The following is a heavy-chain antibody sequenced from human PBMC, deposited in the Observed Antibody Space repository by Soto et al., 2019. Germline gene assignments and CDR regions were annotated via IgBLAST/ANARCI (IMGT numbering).Heavy chain of an antibody. CDR1: GFTFRNYA. Sequence: GGSLRLSCTPSGFTFRNYAMNWVRQAPGKGLEWIASISASGGEVHNADSVKGRLTISRDNLKDTLHLQMNSLRGDDTAVYYCVKGREGLNLLDSWGQGTLVTVSS. J-gene: IGHJ4*02. CDR3: VKGREGLNLLDS. V-gene: IGHV3-23*01. CDR2: ISASGGEV.